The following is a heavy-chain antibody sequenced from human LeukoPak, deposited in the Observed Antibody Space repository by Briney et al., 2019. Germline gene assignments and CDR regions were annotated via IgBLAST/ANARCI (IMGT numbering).Heavy chain of an antibody. CDR2: ISGSGGST. CDR3: AKGRRNCSSTSCYLDY. D-gene: IGHD2-2*01. V-gene: IGHV3-23*01. CDR1: GFTFSSYA. Sequence: GGSLRLSCAASGFTFSSYAMSWVRQAPGKGLEWVSAISGSGGSTYYADSVKGRFTISRDNSKNTLYLQMNSLRAEDMAVYYCAKGRRNCSSTSCYLDYWGQGTLVTVSS. J-gene: IGHJ4*02.